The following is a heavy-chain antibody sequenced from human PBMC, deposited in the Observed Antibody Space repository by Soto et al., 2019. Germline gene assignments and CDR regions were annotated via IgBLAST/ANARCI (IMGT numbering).Heavy chain of an antibody. CDR3: ARDRLMATAGTARHYFGLDV. J-gene: IGHJ6*02. CDR1: GGSISSGGYS. V-gene: IGHV4-30-2*01. D-gene: IGHD5-18*01. CDR2: IYHSGST. Sequence: PSETLSLTCAVSGGSISSGGYSWSWIRQPPGKGLEWIGYIYHSGSTYYNPSLKSRVTISVDRSKNQFSLKLSSVTAADTAVYYCARDRLMATAGTARHYFGLDVWGQGTTVTRLL.